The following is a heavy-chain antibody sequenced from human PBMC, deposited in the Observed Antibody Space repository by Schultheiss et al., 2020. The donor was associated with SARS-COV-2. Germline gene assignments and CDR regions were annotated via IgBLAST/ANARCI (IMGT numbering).Heavy chain of an antibody. J-gene: IGHJ5*01. CDR3: VRDRSWWTPYNCFDL. V-gene: IGHV3-21*01. Sequence: GGSLRLSCAASGFTFATYNMHWVRQAPGKGLEFVASIRSSGRDIYYADSMQGRFTVTRDNANNSLYLQMHSLRDEDTAVYYCVRDRSWWTPYNCFDLWGRGTLVTVSS. CDR1: GFTFATYN. D-gene: IGHD2-15*01. CDR2: IRSSGRDI.